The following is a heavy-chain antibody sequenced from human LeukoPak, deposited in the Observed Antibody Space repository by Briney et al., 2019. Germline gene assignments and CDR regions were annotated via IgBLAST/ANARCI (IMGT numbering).Heavy chain of an antibody. CDR1: GGSFSGYY. CDR2: INHSGST. V-gene: IGHV4-34*01. J-gene: IGHJ2*01. Sequence: SETLSLTCAVYGGSFSGYYWSWIRQPPGKGLEWIGEINHSGSTNYNPSLKSRVTISVDTSKNQFSLKLSSVTAADTAVYYCARESSGPTGYFDLWGRGTLVTVSS. D-gene: IGHD6-19*01. CDR3: ARESSGPTGYFDL.